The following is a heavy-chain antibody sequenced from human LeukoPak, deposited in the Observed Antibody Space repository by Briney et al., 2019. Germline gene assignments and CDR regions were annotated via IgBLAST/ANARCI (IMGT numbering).Heavy chain of an antibody. J-gene: IGHJ4*02. CDR3: AKTYYDSSGYHFDN. D-gene: IGHD3-22*01. Sequence: SETLSLTCAVSGGSISSGGYSWSWIRQPPGKGLEWIGYIYHSGSTYYNPSLKSRVTMSVDRSKNQFSLKLNSVTAADTAVYYCAKTYYDSSGYHFDNWGQGTLVTVSS. V-gene: IGHV4-30-2*01. CDR1: GGSISSGGYS. CDR2: IYHSGST.